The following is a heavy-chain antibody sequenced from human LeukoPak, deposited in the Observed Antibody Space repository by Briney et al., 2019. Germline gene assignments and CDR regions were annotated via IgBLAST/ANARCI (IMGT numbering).Heavy chain of an antibody. Sequence: GGSLRLSCAASGFTFSSYGMHWVRQAPGKGLEWLAVISYDGSNKYYADSVKGRFTISRDNSKNTLYLQVNSLRAEDTAVYYCAKDFTSGWTADLSDYWGQGTLVTVSS. V-gene: IGHV3-30*18. J-gene: IGHJ4*02. CDR3: AKDFTSGWTADLSDY. D-gene: IGHD6-19*01. CDR1: GFTFSSYG. CDR2: ISYDGSNK.